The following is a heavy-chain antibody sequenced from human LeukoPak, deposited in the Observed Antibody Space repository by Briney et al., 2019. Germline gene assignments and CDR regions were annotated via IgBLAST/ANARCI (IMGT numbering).Heavy chain of an antibody. CDR3: ARHGCSGGSCYYRYKYNWFDP. V-gene: IGHV4-34*01. Sequence: PSETLSLTCTVSGGSISSYYWSWIRQPPGKGLEWIGEINHSGSTNYNPSLKSRVTISVDTSKNQFSLKLSSVTAADTAVYYCARHGCSGGSCYYRYKYNWFDPWGQGTLVTVSS. CDR1: GGSISSYY. CDR2: INHSGST. J-gene: IGHJ5*02. D-gene: IGHD2-15*01.